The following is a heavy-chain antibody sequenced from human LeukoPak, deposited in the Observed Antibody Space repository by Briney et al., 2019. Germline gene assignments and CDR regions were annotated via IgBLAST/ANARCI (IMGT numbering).Heavy chain of an antibody. D-gene: IGHD1-26*01. J-gene: IGHJ3*02. CDR3: ARDRGWELLPLDAFDI. CDR2: IIPIFGTA. CDR1: GGTFSSYA. V-gene: IGHV1-69*13. Sequence: ASVKVSCKASGGTFSSYAISWVRQAPGQGLEWMGGIIPIFGTANYAQKFQGRVTITADESTSTAYMELRSLRSDDTAVYYCARDRGWELLPLDAFDIWGQGTMVTVSS.